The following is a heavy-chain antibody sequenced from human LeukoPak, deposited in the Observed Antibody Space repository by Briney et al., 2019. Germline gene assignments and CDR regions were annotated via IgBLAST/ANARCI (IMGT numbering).Heavy chain of an antibody. CDR2: ISGSGGST. CDR1: GFTFSSYA. V-gene: IGHV3-23*01. D-gene: IGHD6-13*01. Sequence: GGSLRLSCAASGFTFSSYAMSWVRQAPGKGLEWVSAISGSGGSTYYADSVKGRFTISRDNSKNTLYLQMNSLRAEDTAVYYCARGSFIAAAANNWFDPWGQGTLVTVSS. CDR3: ARGSFIAAAANNWFDP. J-gene: IGHJ5*02.